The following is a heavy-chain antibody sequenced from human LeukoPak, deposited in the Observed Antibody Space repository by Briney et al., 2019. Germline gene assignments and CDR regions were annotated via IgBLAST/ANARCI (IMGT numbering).Heavy chain of an antibody. D-gene: IGHD2-2*01. CDR3: ARKMVVVVPAAMIDD. J-gene: IGHJ4*02. Sequence: SETLSLTCAVYGGSLSGYYWSWIRQPAGNGLEWIGEINHSGSTNYHPSLKSRVTISVDTSKNQFSLKLSSVTAADTAVYYCARKMVVVVPAAMIDDWGQGTLVTVSS. CDR2: INHSGST. CDR1: GGSLSGYY. V-gene: IGHV4-34*01.